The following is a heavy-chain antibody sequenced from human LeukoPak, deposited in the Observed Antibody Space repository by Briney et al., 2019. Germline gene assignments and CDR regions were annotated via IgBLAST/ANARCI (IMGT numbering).Heavy chain of an antibody. J-gene: IGHJ4*02. CDR2: IYHSGST. CDR3: ARNRALMVYAIDY. Sequence: SETLSLTCAVSGGSISSSNWWSWVRQPPGKGLEWIGEIYHSGSTNYNPSLKSRVTISVDKSKNQFSLKLSSVTAADTAVYYCARNRALMVYAIDYWGQGTLVTVSS. D-gene: IGHD2-8*01. V-gene: IGHV4-4*02. CDR1: GGSISSSNW.